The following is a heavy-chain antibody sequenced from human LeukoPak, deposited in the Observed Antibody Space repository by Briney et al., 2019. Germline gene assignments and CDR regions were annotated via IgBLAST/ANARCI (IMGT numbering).Heavy chain of an antibody. D-gene: IGHD3-22*01. J-gene: IGHJ4*02. CDR1: GFTFSRSV. CDR3: AKGGSGYYYFRPQPDY. CDR2: IRYDGSNK. V-gene: IGHV3-30*02. Sequence: GGSLRLSCAASGFTFSRSVMHWVRQAPGRGLEWVAFIRYDGSNKYYADSVKGRFTISRDNSKNTLYLQMNSLRAEDTAVYYCAKGGSGYYYFRPQPDYWGQGTLVTVSS.